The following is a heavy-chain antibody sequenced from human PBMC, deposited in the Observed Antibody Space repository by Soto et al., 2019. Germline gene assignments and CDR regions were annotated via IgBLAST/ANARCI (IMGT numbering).Heavy chain of an antibody. J-gene: IGHJ4*02. D-gene: IGHD3-9*01. CDR1: GDSINSDKYY. CDR3: ARLEGLATISYYFDF. CDR2: IYFRGNT. Sequence: SETLSLTCSVSGDSINSDKYYWGWIRQPPGKGLEWIGSIYFRGNTYYNPSLQTRVTISLDESKSQFSLKLNSVTAADSAVYFCARLEGLATISYYFDFWGQGVLVTVSS. V-gene: IGHV4-39*01.